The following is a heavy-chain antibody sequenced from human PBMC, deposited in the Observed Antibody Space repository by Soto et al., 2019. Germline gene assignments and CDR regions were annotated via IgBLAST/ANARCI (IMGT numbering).Heavy chain of an antibody. D-gene: IGHD6-19*01. J-gene: IGHJ4*02. CDR3: AKEGGTSGWYEGFDY. CDR2: ISYDGSNK. V-gene: IGHV3-30*18. Sequence: ESGGGVVQPGRSLRLSCAASGFTFSTYGMHWVRQAPGKGLEWVAHISYDGSNKYYADSLKGRFTISRDNSKNTLYLQMNSLRAEDSAVYYCAKEGGTSGWYEGFDYWGQGTLVTVSS. CDR1: GFTFSTYG.